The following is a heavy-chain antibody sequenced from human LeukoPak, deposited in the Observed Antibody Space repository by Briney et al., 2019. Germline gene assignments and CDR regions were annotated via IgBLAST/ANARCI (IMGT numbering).Heavy chain of an antibody. Sequence: GGSLRLSCAASGFTFSNYAMSWVRQAPGKALEWVSASSASGTSTYYADSVKGRFTISRDNSKNTLYLQMNSLRAEDTAVYYCAKFITAAGTNYYYMDVWGKGTTVTVSS. CDR3: AKFITAAGTNYYYMDV. V-gene: IGHV3-23*01. CDR2: SSASGTST. CDR1: GFTFSNYA. J-gene: IGHJ6*03. D-gene: IGHD6-13*01.